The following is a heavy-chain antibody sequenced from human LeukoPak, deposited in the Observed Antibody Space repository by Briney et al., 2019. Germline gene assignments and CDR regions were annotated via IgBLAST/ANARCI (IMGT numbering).Heavy chain of an antibody. CDR3: AREGVADFWSGYRTSYYFDY. J-gene: IGHJ4*02. D-gene: IGHD3-3*01. CDR1: GFTFSSYS. CDR2: ISSSSSTI. V-gene: IGHV3-48*01. Sequence: GGSLRLSCAASGFTFSSYSMNWVRQAPGKGLEWVSYISSSSSTIYYADSVKGRFTISRDNAKNSLYLQMNSLRAEDTAVYYCAREGVADFWSGYRTSYYFDYWGQGTLVTVSS.